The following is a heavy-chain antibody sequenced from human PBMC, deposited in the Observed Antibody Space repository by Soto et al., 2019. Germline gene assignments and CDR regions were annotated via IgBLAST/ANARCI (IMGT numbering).Heavy chain of an antibody. Sequence: LSLTCAVYGGSFSGYYWSWIRQPPGKGLEWIGEINHSGSTNYNPSLKSRVTISVDTSKNQFSLKLSSVTAADTAVYYCARGFWSGHLDYWGQGTLVTVSS. CDR3: ARGFWSGHLDY. J-gene: IGHJ4*02. CDR1: GGSFSGYY. CDR2: INHSGST. D-gene: IGHD3-3*01. V-gene: IGHV4-34*01.